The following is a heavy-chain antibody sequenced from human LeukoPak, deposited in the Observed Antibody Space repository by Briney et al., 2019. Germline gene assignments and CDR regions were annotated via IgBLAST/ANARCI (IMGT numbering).Heavy chain of an antibody. J-gene: IGHJ4*02. CDR3: ARVRLDNTMNFDY. V-gene: IGHV1-18*01. D-gene: IGHD3-22*01. CDR2: ISASKGNT. CDR1: GYTFTSYA. Sequence: GASVKVSCKASGYTFTSYAITWVRQAPGQGLEWIGWISASKGNTNYAQKLQGRVTMTTDTSTTPAYMELRSLRSDDTAVYYCARVRLDNTMNFDYWGQGTLVTVSS.